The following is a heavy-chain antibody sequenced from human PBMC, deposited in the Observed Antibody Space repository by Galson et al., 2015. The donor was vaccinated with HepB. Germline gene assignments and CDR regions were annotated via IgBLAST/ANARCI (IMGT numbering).Heavy chain of an antibody. J-gene: IGHJ6*02. CDR2: ISSSSSYI. D-gene: IGHD3-3*01. V-gene: IGHV3-21*01. CDR1: GFTFSSYS. Sequence: SLRLSCAASGFTFSSYSMSWVRQAPGKGLEWVSSISSSSSYIYYADSVKGRFTISRDNAKNSLYLQMNSLRAEDTAVYYCARDFSRETFYYYYGMDVWGQGTTVTVSS. CDR3: ARDFSRETFYYYYGMDV.